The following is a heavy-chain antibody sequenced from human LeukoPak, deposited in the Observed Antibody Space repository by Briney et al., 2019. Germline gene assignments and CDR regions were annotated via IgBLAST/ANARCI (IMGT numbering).Heavy chain of an antibody. CDR2: INWNSDSI. Sequence: GGSLRLSCAVSGFTFDDYAMHWVRQVPGKGLEWVSGINWNSDSIGYADSVKGRFTISRDNAKNSLYLQMNSLRAEDMALYYCARARQLAGGYFDYWGQGTLVTVSS. D-gene: IGHD6-13*01. V-gene: IGHV3-9*03. J-gene: IGHJ4*02. CDR3: ARARQLAGGYFDY. CDR1: GFTFDDYA.